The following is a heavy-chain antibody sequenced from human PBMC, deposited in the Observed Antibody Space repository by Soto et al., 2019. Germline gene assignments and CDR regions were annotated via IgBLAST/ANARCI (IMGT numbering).Heavy chain of an antibody. D-gene: IGHD3-3*01. CDR1: GYTFTSYD. Sequence: ASLKVSCKAPGYTFTSYDINWVRQATGQGLEWIGWMNPNSGNPGYAQKFQGRVTMTRNTSISTAYMEPSSLRSEDTAVYYCAGNPYYDFWSGYSPYYYYYGTDVWGQGTTVTVSS. V-gene: IGHV1-8*01. J-gene: IGHJ6*02. CDR3: AGNPYYDFWSGYSPYYYYYGTDV. CDR2: MNPNSGNP.